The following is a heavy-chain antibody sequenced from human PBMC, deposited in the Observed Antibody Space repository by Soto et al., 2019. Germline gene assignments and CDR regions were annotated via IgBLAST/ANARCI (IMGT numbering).Heavy chain of an antibody. CDR3: ARHDSDYLSWFVY. D-gene: IGHD4-4*01. CDR1: GDSISSNTYY. J-gene: IGHJ4*02. V-gene: IGHV4-39*01. CDR2: FSYGGST. Sequence: PSETLSLTCTVSGDSISSNTYYWGWIRQPPGKGLEWIGSFSYGGSTYYNPSLKSRVTISVDTSTNQFSLKLSSVTAADTAIYFCARHDSDYLSWFVYWGQGTLVTVSS.